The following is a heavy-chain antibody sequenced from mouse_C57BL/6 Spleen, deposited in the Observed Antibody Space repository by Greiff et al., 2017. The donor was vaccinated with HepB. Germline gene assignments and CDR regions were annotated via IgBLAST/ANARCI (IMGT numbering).Heavy chain of an antibody. Sequence: EVMLVESGGGLVQPGGSLSLSCAASGFTFTDYYMSWVRQPPGKALEWLGFIRNKANGYTTEYSASVKGRFTISRDNSQSILYLQMNALRAEDSATYYCASPCTANQAWFAYWGQGTLVTVSA. V-gene: IGHV7-3*01. D-gene: IGHD6-1*01. CDR1: GFTFTDYY. CDR3: ASPCTANQAWFAY. CDR2: IRNKANGYTT. J-gene: IGHJ3*01.